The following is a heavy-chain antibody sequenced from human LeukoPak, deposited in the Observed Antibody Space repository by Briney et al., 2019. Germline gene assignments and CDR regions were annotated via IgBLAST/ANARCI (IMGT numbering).Heavy chain of an antibody. D-gene: IGHD3-22*01. Sequence: GGSLRLSCAASGFTFSSYAMNWVRQAPGKGLEWVSAISGSGGSTYYADSVKGRFTISRDNSKNTLYLQMNSLRAEDTAVYYCAKDHYYDSSGAFDHWGQGTLVTVSS. V-gene: IGHV3-23*01. CDR1: GFTFSSYA. CDR2: ISGSGGST. J-gene: IGHJ4*02. CDR3: AKDHYYDSSGAFDH.